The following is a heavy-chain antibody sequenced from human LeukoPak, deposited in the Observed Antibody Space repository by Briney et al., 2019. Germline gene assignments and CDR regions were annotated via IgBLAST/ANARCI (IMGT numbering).Heavy chain of an antibody. CDR2: ISSSSSYI. J-gene: IGHJ3*02. D-gene: IGHD2-2*01. Sequence: GGSLRLSCAASGFTFSSYSMNWVRQAPGKGLEWVSSISSSSSYIYYADSVKGRFTISRDNAKNSLYLQMNSLTAEDTAVYYCAREGLARLVAFDIWGQGTMVTVSS. CDR3: AREGLARLVAFDI. V-gene: IGHV3-21*01. CDR1: GFTFSSYS.